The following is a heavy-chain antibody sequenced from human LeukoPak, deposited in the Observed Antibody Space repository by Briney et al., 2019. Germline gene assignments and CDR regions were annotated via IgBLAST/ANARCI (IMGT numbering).Heavy chain of an antibody. J-gene: IGHJ2*01. CDR2: IYYSGST. V-gene: IGHV4-59*01. CDR3: ARVSTYSSGWYRNDYWYFDL. D-gene: IGHD6-19*01. Sequence: PSETLSLTCTVSGGSISSYYWSWIRQPPGKGLEWIGYIYYSGSTNYNPSLKIRVTISVDTSKNQFSLKLSSVTAADTAVYYCARVSTYSSGWYRNDYWYFDLWGRGTLVTVSS. CDR1: GGSISSYY.